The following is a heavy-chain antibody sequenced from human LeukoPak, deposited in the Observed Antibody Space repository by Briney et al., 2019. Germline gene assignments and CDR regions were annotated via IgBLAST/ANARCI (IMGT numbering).Heavy chain of an antibody. CDR1: GSTFDDYG. CDR2: INWNGGST. CDR3: ARDFSYYYYYYMDV. J-gene: IGHJ6*03. V-gene: IGHV3-20*04. Sequence: GGSLRLSCAASGSTFDDYGMSWVRQAPGKGLEWVSGINWNGGSTGYADSVKGRFTISRDNAKNSLYLQMNSLRAEDTALYYCARDFSYYYYYYMDVWGKGTTVTVSS.